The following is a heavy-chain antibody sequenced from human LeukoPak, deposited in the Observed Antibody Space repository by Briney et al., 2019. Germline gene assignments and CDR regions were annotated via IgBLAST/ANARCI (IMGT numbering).Heavy chain of an antibody. CDR1: GYTFTSYG. J-gene: IGHJ5*02. CDR2: ISAYNGNT. D-gene: IGHD2-8*01. Sequence: GASVKVSCKASGYTFTSYGISWVRQAPGQGLEWMGWISAYNGNTNYAQKLQGRVTMTTDTSTSTAYMELRSLRSDDTAVYYCARASFPPWGTNGVSDWFDPWGQGTLVTVSS. V-gene: IGHV1-18*01. CDR3: ARASFPPWGTNGVSDWFDP.